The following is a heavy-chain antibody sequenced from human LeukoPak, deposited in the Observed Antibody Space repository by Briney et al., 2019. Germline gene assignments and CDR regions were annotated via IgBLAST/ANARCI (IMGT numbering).Heavy chain of an antibody. CDR2: IYHSGST. CDR3: AYAGGRDCSSTSCYASADFQH. D-gene: IGHD2-2*01. V-gene: IGHV4-30-4*01. J-gene: IGHJ1*01. Sequence: SETLSLTCTVSGGSISSGDYYWSWIRQPPGKGLEWIGYIYHSGSTYYNPSLKSRVSISVDRSKNQLSLKLSSVTAADTAVYYCAYAGGRDCSSTSCYASADFQHWGQGTLVTVSS. CDR1: GGSISSGDYY.